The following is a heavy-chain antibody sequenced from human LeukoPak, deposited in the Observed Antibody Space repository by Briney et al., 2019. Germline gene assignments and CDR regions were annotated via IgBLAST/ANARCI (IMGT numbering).Heavy chain of an antibody. J-gene: IGHJ5*02. Sequence: GGSLRLSCAASGFTFDDYAMHWVRQAPGKGLEWVSGISWNSGSIGYADSVKGRFTISRDNAKNSLYPQMNSLRAEDTALYYCAKDSGSGWYESNWFDPWGQGTLVTVSS. CDR3: AKDSGSGWYESNWFDP. CDR1: GFTFDDYA. V-gene: IGHV3-9*01. CDR2: ISWNSGSI. D-gene: IGHD6-19*01.